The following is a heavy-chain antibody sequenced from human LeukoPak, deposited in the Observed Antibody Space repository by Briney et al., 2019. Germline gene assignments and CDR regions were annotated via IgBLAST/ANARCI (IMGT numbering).Heavy chain of an antibody. J-gene: IGHJ3*01. CDR3: AREYSSSSGRRAFNF. CDR2: IYYSGST. V-gene: IGHV4-59*08. CDR1: GGSISSYY. Sequence: SETLSLTCTVSGGSISSYYWNWIRQPPGKGLEWIGYIYYSGSTNYNPSLKSRVTTLVDTSKNQFSLRLSSVTAADTAVYYCAREYSSSSGRRAFNFWGQGTMVTVSS. D-gene: IGHD6-6*01.